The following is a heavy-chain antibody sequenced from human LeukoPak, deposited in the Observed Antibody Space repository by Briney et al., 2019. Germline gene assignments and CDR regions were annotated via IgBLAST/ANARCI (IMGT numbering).Heavy chain of an antibody. CDR3: AREGDIVVVPAAGYFQH. V-gene: IGHV1-46*01. CDR1: GYTFTSYY. D-gene: IGHD2-2*01. J-gene: IGHJ1*01. CDR2: INPSGGST. Sequence: ASVKVSCKASGYTFTSYYMHWVRQAPGQGLEWMGIINPSGGSTSYAQKFQGRVTMTRDTSTSTVYMELSSLRSEDTAVYYCAREGDIVVVPAAGYFQHWGQGTLVTVSS.